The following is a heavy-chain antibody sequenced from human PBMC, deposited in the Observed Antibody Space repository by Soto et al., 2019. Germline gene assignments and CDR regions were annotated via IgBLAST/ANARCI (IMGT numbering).Heavy chain of an antibody. CDR3: ARDPGGATGFDP. CDR2: MSPNNGNT. V-gene: IGHV1-18*04. J-gene: IGHJ5*02. Sequence: QVPLVQSGAEVKKPGASVKVSCKASGYTFSTFGIIWVRQAPGQGLEWMGWMSPNNGNTNYARKFQGRVTMTTDTSTRTADMELRSLKADDTAVYYCARDPGGATGFDPWGQGTLVTVSS. D-gene: IGHD1-1*01. CDR1: GYTFSTFG.